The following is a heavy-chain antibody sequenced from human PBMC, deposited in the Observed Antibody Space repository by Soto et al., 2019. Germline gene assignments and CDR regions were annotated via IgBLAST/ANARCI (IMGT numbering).Heavy chain of an antibody. D-gene: IGHD2-2*02. J-gene: IGHJ5*02. CDR3: ARAPIVVVPAAINWFDP. CDR1: GYTFTSYG. Sequence: ASVKVSCKASGYTFTSYGISWVRQAPGQGLEWMGWISAYNGNTNYAQKLQGRVTMTTDTSTSTAYMEPRSLRSDDTAVYYCARAPIVVVPAAINWFDPWGQGTLVTVSS. CDR2: ISAYNGNT. V-gene: IGHV1-18*01.